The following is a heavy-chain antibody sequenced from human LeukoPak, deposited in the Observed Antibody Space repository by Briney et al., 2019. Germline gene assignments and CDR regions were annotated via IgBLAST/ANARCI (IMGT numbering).Heavy chain of an antibody. CDR1: GFTFSSYA. CDR3: AKGYSNYFDY. J-gene: IGHJ4*02. V-gene: IGHV3-23*01. Sequence: GGSLRLSCAASGFTFSSYAMSWVRQAPGKGLEWVAAISASGGSTYYANSVKGRFTISRDNSKNTVYLQMNSLRAEDTAVYYCAKGYSNYFDYWGQGTLVIVSS. CDR2: ISASGGST. D-gene: IGHD4-4*01.